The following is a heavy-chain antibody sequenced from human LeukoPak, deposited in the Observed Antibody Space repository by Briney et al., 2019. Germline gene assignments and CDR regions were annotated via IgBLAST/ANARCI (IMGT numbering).Heavy chain of an antibody. D-gene: IGHD3-9*01. V-gene: IGHV3-73*01. Sequence: PGGSLRLSCAASGFTFSGSAMHWVRQASGKGLEWVGRIRSKANSYATAYAASVKGRFTISRDDSKNTAYLQMNSLKTEDTAVYYCTRDGEGYFDWLLPFDYWGQGTLVTVSS. J-gene: IGHJ4*02. CDR1: GFTFSGSA. CDR3: TRDGEGYFDWLLPFDY. CDR2: IRSKANSYAT.